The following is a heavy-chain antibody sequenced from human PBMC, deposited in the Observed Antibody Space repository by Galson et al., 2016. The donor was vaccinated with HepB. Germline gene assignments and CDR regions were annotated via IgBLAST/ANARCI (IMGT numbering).Heavy chain of an antibody. CDR3: AKGGRAIPRFDY. J-gene: IGHJ4*02. V-gene: IGHV3-23*01. CDR2: IRGNGGST. Sequence: SLRLSCAASGFTLSTYAMSWVRQAPGKGLEWVSTIRGNGGSTSYADSVKGRFTISRDSSKNTVYLQMNSLRAGDTAVYYCAKGGRAIPRFDYWGQGSLATVSS. CDR1: GFTLSTYA. D-gene: IGHD2-21*01.